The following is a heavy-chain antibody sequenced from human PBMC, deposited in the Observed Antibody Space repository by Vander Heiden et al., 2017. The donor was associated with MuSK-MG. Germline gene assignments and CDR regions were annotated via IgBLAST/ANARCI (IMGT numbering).Heavy chain of an antibody. D-gene: IGHD3-22*01. Sequence: QITLEASGPGLVKPTQTLTLTCTFAGFSLSTPGVGVGWIRQPPGKAVGWLALIYWDDDKLYSPSLRSRLTITKDTSKNQVVLSMTNMDPVDTATYFCAQTPSSYYDSSGYPYCVCWVKGTPVLVSS. V-gene: IGHV2-5*02. CDR3: AQTPSSYYDSSGYPYCVC. CDR2: IYWDDDK. J-gene: IGHJ4*02. CDR1: GFSLSTPGVG.